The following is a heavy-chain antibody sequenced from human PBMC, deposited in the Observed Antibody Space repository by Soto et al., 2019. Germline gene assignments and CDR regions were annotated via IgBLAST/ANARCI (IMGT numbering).Heavy chain of an antibody. CDR1: GYIFNNYA. J-gene: IGHJ6*02. Sequence: ASVKVSCKASGYIFNNYAMHWVRQAPGQTLEWMGWINAGIGDTKYSQKLQGRVTITRDTSANTNYMELSSLRSEDTAVYYCARDSYGMDVWGPGTTVTVSS. CDR2: INAGIGDT. CDR3: ARDSYGMDV. V-gene: IGHV1-3*01.